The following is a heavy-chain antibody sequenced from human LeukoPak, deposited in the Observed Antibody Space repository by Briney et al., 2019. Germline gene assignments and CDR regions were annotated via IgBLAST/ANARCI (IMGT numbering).Heavy chain of an antibody. D-gene: IGHD3-22*01. CDR3: ARDPQAYYYDSSGYYGWGFDY. J-gene: IGHJ4*02. CDR2: IGTAGDT. Sequence: PGGSLRLSCAASGFTFSSYDMHWVRQATGKGLEWVSAIGTAGDTYYPGSVKGRFTISRENAKNSLYLQMNSLRAEGTAVYYCARDPQAYYYDSSGYYGWGFDYWGQGTLVTVSS. V-gene: IGHV3-13*01. CDR1: GFTFSSYD.